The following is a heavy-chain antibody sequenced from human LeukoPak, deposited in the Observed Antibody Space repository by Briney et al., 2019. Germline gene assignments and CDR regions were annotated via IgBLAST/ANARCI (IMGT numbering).Heavy chain of an antibody. CDR2: IYYSGST. Sequence: SETLSLTCTVSGDSISSSSYYWSWIRQPPGKGLEWIGYIYYSGSTNYNPSLKSRVTISVDTSKNQFSLKLSSVTAADTAVYYCARHFRPALTTNYYGMDVWGQGTTVTVSS. J-gene: IGHJ6*02. CDR3: ARHFRPALTTNYYGMDV. CDR1: GDSISSSSYY. V-gene: IGHV4-61*05. D-gene: IGHD4-11*01.